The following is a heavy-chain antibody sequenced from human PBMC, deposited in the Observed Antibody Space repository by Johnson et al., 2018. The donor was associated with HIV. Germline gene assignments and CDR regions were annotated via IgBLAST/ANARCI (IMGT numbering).Heavy chain of an antibody. D-gene: IGHD6-6*01. CDR2: ISYDGSNK. CDR3: ARVSSIAALWDAFDI. Sequence: QEKLVESGGGVVQPGRSLRLSCAASGFTFSSYGMHWVRQAPGKGLEWVAVISYDGSNKYYADSVKGRFTISRDNSKNTLYLQMNSLRAEDTAMYYCARVSSIAALWDAFDIWGQGTMVTVSS. J-gene: IGHJ3*02. V-gene: IGHV3-30*03. CDR1: GFTFSSYG.